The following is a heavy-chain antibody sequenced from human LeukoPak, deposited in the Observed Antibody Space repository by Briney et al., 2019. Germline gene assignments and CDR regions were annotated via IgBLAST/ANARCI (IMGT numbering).Heavy chain of an antibody. J-gene: IGHJ4*02. CDR1: GGSFSGYY. D-gene: IGHD3-22*01. V-gene: IGHV4-34*01. CDR2: INHSGST. Sequence: PSETLSLTCAVYGGSFSGYYWSWIRQPPGKGLEWIGEINHSGSTHYNPSLKSRVTISVDTSKNQFSLKLSSVTAADTAVYFCARGPPTDYYDSSGFYYVFDYWGQGTLVTVSS. CDR3: ARGPPTDYYDSSGFYYVFDY.